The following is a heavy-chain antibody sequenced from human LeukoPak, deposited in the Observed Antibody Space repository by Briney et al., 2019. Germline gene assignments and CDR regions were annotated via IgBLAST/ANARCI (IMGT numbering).Heavy chain of an antibody. CDR3: ASVYGSGSYYSDY. J-gene: IGHJ4*02. CDR2: IYYSGST. CDR1: GGSISSGDYY. D-gene: IGHD3-10*01. V-gene: IGHV4-30-4*01. Sequence: SETLSLTCTVSGGSISSGDYYWSWIRQPPGKGLEWIGYIYYSGSTYYNPSLKSRVTISVDTSKNQFSLKLSSVTAADTAVYYCASVYGSGSYYSDYWGQGTLVTVSS.